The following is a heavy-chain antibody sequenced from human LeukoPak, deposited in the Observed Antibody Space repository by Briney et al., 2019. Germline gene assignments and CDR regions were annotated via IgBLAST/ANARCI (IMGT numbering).Heavy chain of an antibody. D-gene: IGHD6-19*01. J-gene: IGHJ4*02. CDR1: GGSVSGYY. CDR2: INHSRST. V-gene: IGHV4-59*08. Sequence: SETLSLTCTVAGGSVSGYYWGWIRQPEGNGLEWIGYINHSRSTDYNPYHKSRVTLSSGTSKTQFSLKRRPVTAADTAVYYCARRGYSSGYYYLDYWGQGTLVAVSS. CDR3: ARRGYSSGYYYLDY.